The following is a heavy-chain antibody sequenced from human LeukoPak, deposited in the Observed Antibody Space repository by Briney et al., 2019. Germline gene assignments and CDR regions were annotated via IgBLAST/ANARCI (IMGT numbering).Heavy chain of an antibody. J-gene: IGHJ4*02. D-gene: IGHD1-26*01. CDR1: GGSFSGYY. Sequence: SETLSLTCAVYGGSFSGYYWSWIRQPPGKGLEWIGEINHSGSTNYNPSLKSRVTISVDTSKNQFSLKLSSVTAADTAVYYCARRPGVGARGGPFDYWGQGTLVTVSS. V-gene: IGHV4-34*01. CDR3: ARRPGVGARGGPFDY. CDR2: INHSGST.